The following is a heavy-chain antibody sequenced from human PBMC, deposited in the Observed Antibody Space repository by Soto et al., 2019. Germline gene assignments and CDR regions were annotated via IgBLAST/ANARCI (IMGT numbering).Heavy chain of an antibody. J-gene: IGHJ6*02. CDR1: RFTFRSSA. CDR2: IVVGSGNT. Sequence: SVAVSCQASRFTFRSSALQLVLQARGHRLESIGWIVVGSGNTNYAQKFQERVTITRDMSTSTAYMELSSLRSEDTAVYYCAADQRGYCSGGSCPTYYYYGMDAWGQGTTVTVSS. CDR3: AADQRGYCSGGSCPTYYYYGMDA. V-gene: IGHV1-58*01. D-gene: IGHD2-15*01.